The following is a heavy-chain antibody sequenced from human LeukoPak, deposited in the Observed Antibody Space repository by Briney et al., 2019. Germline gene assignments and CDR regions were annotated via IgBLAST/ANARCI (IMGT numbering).Heavy chain of an antibody. D-gene: IGHD3-22*01. Sequence: ASVKVSCKASGYTFTSYGISWVRQAPGQGLEWMGWISAYNGNTNYAQKLQGRVTMTTDTSTSTAYMELSSLRSEDTAVYYSARDKGYDSSGYFPFDYWGQGTLVTVSS. CDR2: ISAYNGNT. J-gene: IGHJ4*02. CDR3: ARDKGYDSSGYFPFDY. V-gene: IGHV1-18*01. CDR1: GYTFTSYG.